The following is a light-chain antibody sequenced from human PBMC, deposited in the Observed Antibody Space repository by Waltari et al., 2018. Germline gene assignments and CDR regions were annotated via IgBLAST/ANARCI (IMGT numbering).Light chain of an antibody. V-gene: IGKV4-1*01. CDR3: QQYYSSPNT. CDR1: QSVFHTNDKNY. CDR2: WAS. Sequence: DIVMTQSPDSLAVSLGERAVINCKSSQSVFHTNDKNYLAWYQQKPGQPPKLLLYWASTRDSWVPDRFSGSGSGTDFTLAISSLQPEDVAVYVCQQYYSSPNTFGQGTKVEIK. J-gene: IGKJ2*01.